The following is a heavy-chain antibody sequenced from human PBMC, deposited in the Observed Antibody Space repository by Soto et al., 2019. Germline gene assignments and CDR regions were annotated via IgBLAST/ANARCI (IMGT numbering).Heavy chain of an antibody. CDR2: IRHSGST. CDR1: GGSFSGYY. CDR3: ARTYGGNSFDY. D-gene: IGHD2-21*02. J-gene: IGHJ4*02. Sequence: QVQLQQWGAGLLKPSETLSLTCAVYGGSFSGYYWSWIRQPPGKGLEWIGEIRHSGSTNYNPSLKSGVTISVDTSKHQFSLKLSSVTAADTAVYYCARTYGGNSFDYWGQGTLVTVSS. V-gene: IGHV4-34*01.